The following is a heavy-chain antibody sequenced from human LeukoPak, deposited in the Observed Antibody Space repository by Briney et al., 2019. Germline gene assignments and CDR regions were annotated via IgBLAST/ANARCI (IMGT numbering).Heavy chain of an antibody. D-gene: IGHD4-11*01. CDR2: INPSGGST. V-gene: IGHV1-46*01. J-gene: IGHJ3*02. Sequence: ASVKVSCKASGYTFTGYYVHWVRQAPGQGLEWMGIINPSGGSTSYAQKFQGRVTMTRDTSTSTVYMELSSLRSEDTAVYYCARGPSNLDAFDIWGQGTMVTVSS. CDR3: ARGPSNLDAFDI. CDR1: GYTFTGYY.